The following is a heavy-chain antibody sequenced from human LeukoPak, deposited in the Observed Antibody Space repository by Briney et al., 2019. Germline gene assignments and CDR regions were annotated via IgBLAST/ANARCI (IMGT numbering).Heavy chain of an antibody. Sequence: PSETLSLTCTVSGVSISSDKYCWSWIRQRPGKGLEWIGYMYYSGSTSYNPSLKSRVSISVDTSKSQFSLKLSSVTAADTAVYYCATPYCGTISCLDVFDIWGQGTMVTVSS. J-gene: IGHJ3*02. D-gene: IGHD2-21*01. V-gene: IGHV4-31*03. CDR2: MYYSGST. CDR3: ATPYCGTISCLDVFDI. CDR1: GVSISSDKYC.